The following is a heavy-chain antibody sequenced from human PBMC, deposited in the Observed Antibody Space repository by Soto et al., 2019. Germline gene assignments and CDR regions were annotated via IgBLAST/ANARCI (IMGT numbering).Heavy chain of an antibody. CDR2: IIPIFGTA. V-gene: IGHV1-69*06. D-gene: IGHD3-3*01. CDR3: AREGYDFWSGYSNWFGP. CDR1: GGTFSSYA. J-gene: IGHJ5*02. Sequence: QVQLVQSGAEVKKPGSSVEVSCKASGGTFSSYAISWVRQAPGQGLEWMGGIIPIFGTANYAQKFQGRVTITADKATSTAYMELSSLRSEDTAVYYCAREGYDFWSGYSNWFGPWGQGTLVTVSS.